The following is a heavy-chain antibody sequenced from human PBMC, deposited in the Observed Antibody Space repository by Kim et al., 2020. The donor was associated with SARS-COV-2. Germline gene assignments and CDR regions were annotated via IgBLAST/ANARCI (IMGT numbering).Heavy chain of an antibody. CDR3: ARAGEIWPGDYGDFDY. Sequence: GGSLRLSCAASGFTFSDYYMSWIRQAPGKGLEWVSYISSSSSYTNYADSVKGRFTISRDNAKNSLYLQMNSLRAEDTAVYYCARAGEIWPGDYGDFDYWGQGTLVTVSS. CDR1: GFTFSDYY. D-gene: IGHD4-17*01. V-gene: IGHV3-11*03. CDR2: ISSSSSYT. J-gene: IGHJ4*02.